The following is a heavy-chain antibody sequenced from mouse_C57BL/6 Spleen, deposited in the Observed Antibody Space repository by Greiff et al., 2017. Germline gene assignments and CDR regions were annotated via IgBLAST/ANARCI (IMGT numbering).Heavy chain of an antibody. CDR2: ISSGGDYI. J-gene: IGHJ4*01. CDR1: GFTFSSYA. D-gene: IGHD4-1*01. Sequence: EVKLVESGEGLVKPGGSLKLSCAASGFTFSSYAMSWVRQTPEKRLEWVAYISSGGDYIYYADTVKGRFTISRDNARNTLYLQMSSLKSEDTAMYYCTRDDGKLGRDYAMDYWGQGTSVTVSS. CDR3: TRDDGKLGRDYAMDY. V-gene: IGHV5-9-1*02.